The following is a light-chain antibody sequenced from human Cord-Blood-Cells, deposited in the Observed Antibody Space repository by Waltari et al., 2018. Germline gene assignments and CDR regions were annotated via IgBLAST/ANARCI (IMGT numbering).Light chain of an antibody. J-gene: IGKJ4*01. CDR1: QSISSY. Sequence: DIQMTQYPSSLSASVGDRVTITCRASQSISSYLNWYQQKPGKAPKPLIYAASSLQSGVPSRFSGSGSGTDFTLTISSLQPEDFATYYCQQSYSTPLTFGGGTKVEIK. V-gene: IGKV1-39*01. CDR3: QQSYSTPLT. CDR2: AAS.